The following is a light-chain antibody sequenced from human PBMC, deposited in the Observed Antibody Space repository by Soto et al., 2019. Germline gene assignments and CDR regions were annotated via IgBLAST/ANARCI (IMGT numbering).Light chain of an antibody. CDR3: HQFGSSPFT. CDR2: DSS. CDR1: QSVSSTS. J-gene: IGKJ3*01. V-gene: IGKV3-20*01. Sequence: EIVLTQSPGTLSLSPGERVALSCRASQSVSSTSIAWYQQKPGQAPRLLIYDSSSRAAGIPDRFSGSGSRTVSNLTIRGVEPEDFAVYYCHQFGSSPFTFGPGTKVN.